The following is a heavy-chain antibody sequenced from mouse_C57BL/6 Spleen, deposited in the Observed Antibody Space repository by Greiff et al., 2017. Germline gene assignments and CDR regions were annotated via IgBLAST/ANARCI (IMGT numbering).Heavy chain of an antibody. Sequence: QVQLKQPGAELVRPGSSVKLSCKASGYTFTSYWMHWVKQRPIQGLEWIGNIDPSDSETHYNQKFKDKATLTVDKSSSTAYMQLSSLTSEDSAVYYCARCYYGSSYVFAYWGQGTLVTVSA. CDR3: ARCYYGSSYVFAY. J-gene: IGHJ3*01. D-gene: IGHD1-1*01. CDR1: GYTFTSYW. CDR2: IDPSDSET. V-gene: IGHV1-52*01.